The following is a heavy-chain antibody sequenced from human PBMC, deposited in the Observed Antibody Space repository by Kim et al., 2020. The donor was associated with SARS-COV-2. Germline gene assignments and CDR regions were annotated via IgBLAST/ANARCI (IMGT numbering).Heavy chain of an antibody. Sequence: SQTLSLTSAISGDSVSSNSAAWSWIRQSPSRGLEWLGRTYYRSKWYNDYAVSVKSRITINPDTSKNQFSLQLNSVTPDDMGVYYCAGVLSSSPTHHCWGQGTLVTVSS. CDR2: TYYRSKWYN. J-gene: IGHJ4*02. CDR1: GDSVSSNSAA. D-gene: IGHD6-6*01. V-gene: IGHV6-1*01. CDR3: AGVLSSSPTHHC.